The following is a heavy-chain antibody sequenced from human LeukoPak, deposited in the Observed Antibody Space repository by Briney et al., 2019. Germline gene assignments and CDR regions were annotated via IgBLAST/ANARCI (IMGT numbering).Heavy chain of an antibody. CDR3: ARGGYSGYDPASDFDY. Sequence: ASVKVSCKASGYSFTSYYMHWVRQAPGQGLEWMGIINPSGGSTSYAQKFQGRVTMTRDTSTSTVYMELSSLRSEDTAVYYCARGGYSGYDPASDFDYWGQGTLVTVSS. D-gene: IGHD5-12*01. CDR2: INPSGGST. V-gene: IGHV1-46*01. J-gene: IGHJ4*02. CDR1: GYSFTSYY.